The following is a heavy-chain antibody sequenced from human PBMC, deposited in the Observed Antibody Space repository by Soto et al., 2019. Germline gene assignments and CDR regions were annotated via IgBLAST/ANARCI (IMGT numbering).Heavy chain of an antibody. V-gene: IGHV3-33*01. CDR2: IWYDGSNK. J-gene: IGHJ3*02. CDR3: ARDRQYYDILTYAFDI. Sequence: QVQLVESGGGVVQPGRSLRLSCAASGFTFSSYGMHWVRQAPGKGLEWVAVIWYDGSNKYYADSVKGRFTISRDNSKNTLYLQMNSLSAEDTAVYYCARDRQYYDILTYAFDIWGQGTMVTVSS. D-gene: IGHD3-9*01. CDR1: GFTFSSYG.